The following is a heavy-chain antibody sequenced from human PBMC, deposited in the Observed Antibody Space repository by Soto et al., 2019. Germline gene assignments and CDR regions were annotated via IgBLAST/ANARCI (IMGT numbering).Heavy chain of an antibody. V-gene: IGHV1-3*01. CDR2: INAGNGNT. CDR1: GYTFTKYA. J-gene: IGHJ5*02. D-gene: IGHD2-15*01. CDR3: ARGEGYCSGGSCYRWFDP. Sequence: QVQLVQSGAEVKKPGASVKVSCKDSGYTFTKYAMHWVRQAPGQRLEWMGWINAGNGNTKYSQKFQGRVTITRDTSASTAYMELSSLRSEDTAVYYCARGEGYCSGGSCYRWFDPWGQGTLVTVSS.